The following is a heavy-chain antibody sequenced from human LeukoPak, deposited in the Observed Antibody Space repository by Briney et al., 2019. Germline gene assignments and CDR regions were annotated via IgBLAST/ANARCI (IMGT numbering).Heavy chain of an antibody. V-gene: IGHV3-30*04. CDR2: ISYDGNNK. Sequence: GGSLRLSCAASGFTFSSYAMHWVRQAAGKGLEWVAVISYDGNNKYYADSVKGRFTISRDNSKNTLYLQMNSLRAEDTAVYYCAKSSTYHYYGMDVWGQGTTVTVSS. CDR1: GFTFSSYA. CDR3: AKSSTYHYYGMDV. J-gene: IGHJ6*02. D-gene: IGHD2-21*01.